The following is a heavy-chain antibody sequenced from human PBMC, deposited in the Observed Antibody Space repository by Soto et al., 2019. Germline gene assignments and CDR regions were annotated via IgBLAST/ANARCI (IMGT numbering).Heavy chain of an antibody. V-gene: IGHV4-59*01. D-gene: IGHD3-3*01. CDR3: ARGQLHPYKQYYDFWSGYYGNYYYYYMDV. CDR1: GGSISSYY. CDR2: IYYSGST. Sequence: SETLSLTCTVSGGSISSYYWSWIRQPPGKGLEWIGYIYYSGSTNYNPSLKSRVTISVDTSKNQFSLKLSSVTAADTAVYYCARGQLHPYKQYYDFWSGYYGNYYYYYMDVWGKGTTVTVSS. J-gene: IGHJ6*03.